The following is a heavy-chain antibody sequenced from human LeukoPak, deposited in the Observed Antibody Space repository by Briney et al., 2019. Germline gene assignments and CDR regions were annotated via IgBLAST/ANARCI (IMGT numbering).Heavy chain of an antibody. CDR2: IRFDESDK. CDR3: VRGKTGTTADY. J-gene: IGHJ4*02. D-gene: IGHD1-7*01. V-gene: IGHV3-30*02. Sequence: GGSLRLSCVASGFIFKNNGMHWVRQAPGKGLEWVAFIRFDESDKFYADSVKGRFTISRDISKNTLFLEMNGLRVDDTALYYCVRGKTGTTADYWGQGTLVTVSS. CDR1: GFIFKNNG.